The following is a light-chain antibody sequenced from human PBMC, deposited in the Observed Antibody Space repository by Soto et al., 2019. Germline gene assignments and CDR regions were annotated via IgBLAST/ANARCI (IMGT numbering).Light chain of an antibody. CDR1: QSISRW. Sequence: DIQMTQSPSTLSASVGDRVTITCRASQSISRWLAWYQLKPGTVPKLLIYDVSNLQSGVPSRFSGSASGTEFTLTIGSLQPDDYAIYYCQQYSTHSTFGQGTKLEI. CDR2: DVS. J-gene: IGKJ2*01. V-gene: IGKV1-5*01. CDR3: QQYSTHST.